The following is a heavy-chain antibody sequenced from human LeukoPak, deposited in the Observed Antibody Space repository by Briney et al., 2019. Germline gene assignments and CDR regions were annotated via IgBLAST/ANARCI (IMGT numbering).Heavy chain of an antibody. J-gene: IGHJ4*02. CDR3: ARDHVAGIVTLDY. CDR2: IESSGST. CDR1: GDSITYFY. Sequence: PSETLSLTCSVSGDSITYFYWSWIRQAAGKGLEWIGRIESSGSTDYNASLKSRVTMSVDTSKNQLSLKVISVTAADTAVYYCARDHVAGIVTLDYWGQGTLVTVSS. D-gene: IGHD6-19*01. V-gene: IGHV4-4*07.